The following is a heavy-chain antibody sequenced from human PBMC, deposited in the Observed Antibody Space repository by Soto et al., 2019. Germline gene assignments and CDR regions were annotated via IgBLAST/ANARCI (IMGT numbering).Heavy chain of an antibody. D-gene: IGHD3-22*01. CDR1: GGSISSSSYY. CDR2: IYYSGST. Sequence: SETLSLTCTVSGGSISSSSYYWGWIRQPPGKGLEWIGSIYYSGSTYYNPPLKSRVTISVDTSKNQFSLKLSSVTAADTAVYYCARPINHVDSSGLWFDPWGQGTLVTVSS. J-gene: IGHJ5*02. CDR3: ARPINHVDSSGLWFDP. V-gene: IGHV4-39*01.